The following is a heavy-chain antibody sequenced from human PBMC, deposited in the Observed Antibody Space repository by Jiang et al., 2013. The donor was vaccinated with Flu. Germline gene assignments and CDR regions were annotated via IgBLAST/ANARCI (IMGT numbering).Heavy chain of an antibody. Sequence: GPGLVKPSETLSLTCTVSGGSISSSSYYWGRIRQPPGKGLEWIGSIYYSGSTYYNPSLKSRVTISVDTSKNQFSLKLSSVTAADTAVYYCARPLDLVIAHHMLFDIWGQGDNGHRLF. J-gene: IGHJ3*02. D-gene: IGHD3-9*01. CDR1: GGSISSSSYY. V-gene: IGHV4-39*07. CDR2: IYYSGST. CDR3: ARPLDLVIAHHMLFDI.